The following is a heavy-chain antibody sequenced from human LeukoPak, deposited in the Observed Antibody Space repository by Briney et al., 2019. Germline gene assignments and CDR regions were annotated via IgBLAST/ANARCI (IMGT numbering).Heavy chain of an antibody. D-gene: IGHD1-26*01. CDR2: IYHSGST. J-gene: IGHJ4*02. Sequence: PSETLSLTCAVSGGSISSGGYSWSWIRQPPGKGLEWIGYIYHSGSTNYNPSLKSRVTISVDTSKNQFSLKLSSVTAADTAVYYCAREGGDNGVPAFDYWGQGTLVTVSS. V-gene: IGHV4-30-2*01. CDR3: AREGGDNGVPAFDY. CDR1: GGSISSGGYS.